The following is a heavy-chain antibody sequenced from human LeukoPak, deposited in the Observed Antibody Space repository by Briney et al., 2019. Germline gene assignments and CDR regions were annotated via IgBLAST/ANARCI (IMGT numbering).Heavy chain of an antibody. Sequence: SETLSLTCAVYGGSFSGYYWSWIRQPPGKGLEWIGEINHSGSTNYNPSLKSRVTISVGTSKNQFSLKLSSVTAADTAVYYCAVPGYSSGLYYRYWGQGTLVTVSS. CDR1: GGSFSGYY. V-gene: IGHV4-34*01. D-gene: IGHD6-19*01. CDR2: INHSGST. CDR3: AVPGYSSGLYYRY. J-gene: IGHJ4*02.